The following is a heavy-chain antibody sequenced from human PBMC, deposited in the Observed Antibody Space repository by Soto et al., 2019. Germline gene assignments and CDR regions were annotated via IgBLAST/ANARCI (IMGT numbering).Heavy chain of an antibody. Sequence: SETLSLSCTVYGGSISGGVCSWSWIPQHPRKGLEWIGYIYYSGSTYYNPSLQSRVTISVDTSKNQFSLKLSSVTAADKAVYYCARVVRYFDHYYYGMDVWGQGTTVTVSS. V-gene: IGHV4-31*03. CDR2: IYYSGST. CDR1: GGSISGGVCS. J-gene: IGHJ6*02. D-gene: IGHD3-9*01. CDR3: ARVVRYFDHYYYGMDV.